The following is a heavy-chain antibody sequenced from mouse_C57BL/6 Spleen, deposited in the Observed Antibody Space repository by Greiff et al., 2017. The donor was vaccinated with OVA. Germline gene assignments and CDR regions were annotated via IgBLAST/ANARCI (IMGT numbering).Heavy chain of an antibody. V-gene: IGHV1-55*01. CDR1: GYTFTSYW. CDR2: IYPGSGST. Sequence: QVQLQQPGAELVKPGASVKMSCKASGYTFTSYWITWVKQRPGQGLEWIGDIYPGSGSTNYNEKFKSKATLTVDTSSSTAYMQLSSLTSEDSAVYYCAREETYSNSLDYWGQGTTLTVSS. D-gene: IGHD2-5*01. J-gene: IGHJ2*01. CDR3: AREETYSNSLDY.